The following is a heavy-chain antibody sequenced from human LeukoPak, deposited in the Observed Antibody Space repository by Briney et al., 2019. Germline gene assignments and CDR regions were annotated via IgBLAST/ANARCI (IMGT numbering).Heavy chain of an antibody. V-gene: IGHV1-46*01. CDR2: INPSGGST. Sequence: ASVKVSCKASGYTFTSYYMHWVRQAPGQGLEWMGIINPSGGSTSYAQKFQGRVTMTRDTSTSTVYTELSSLRSEDTAVYYCARGLPGLGFLEWLTIDYWGQGTLVTVSS. CDR3: ARGLPGLGFLEWLTIDY. D-gene: IGHD3-3*01. CDR1: GYTFTSYY. J-gene: IGHJ4*02.